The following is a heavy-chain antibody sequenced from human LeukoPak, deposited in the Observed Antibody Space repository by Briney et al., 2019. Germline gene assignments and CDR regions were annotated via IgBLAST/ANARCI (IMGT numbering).Heavy chain of an antibody. CDR2: IWYDGSNK. Sequence: GGSLRLSCAASGFTFSSYGMHWVRQAPGKGLEWVAVIWYDGSNKYYADSVKGRFTISRDNSKNTLYLQMNSLRAEDTAVYYCARGQCSGGSCYSFDYWGQGTLVTVSS. CDR1: GFTFSSYG. J-gene: IGHJ4*02. CDR3: ARGQCSGGSCYSFDY. V-gene: IGHV3-33*01. D-gene: IGHD2-15*01.